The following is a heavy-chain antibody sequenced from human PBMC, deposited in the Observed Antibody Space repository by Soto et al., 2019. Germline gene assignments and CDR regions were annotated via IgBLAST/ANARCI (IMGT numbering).Heavy chain of an antibody. CDR2: INPATGAA. Sequence: QLHLVQSGAVVKKPGASVTVSCSASGYTVTAYYMHWVRQAPGRGLEWMGGINPATGAAKYTQKSQGRVTTTRDTYMRMVCMELGGLTSDDTAGFYGGGVVGVGVAGSAAFDMWGQGTLVTVSS. V-gene: IGHV1-2*02. CDR1: GYTVTAYY. CDR3: GGVVGVGVAGSAAFDM. D-gene: IGHD3-3*01. J-gene: IGHJ3*02.